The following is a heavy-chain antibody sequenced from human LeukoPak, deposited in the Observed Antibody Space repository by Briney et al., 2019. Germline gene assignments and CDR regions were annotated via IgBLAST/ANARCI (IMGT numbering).Heavy chain of an antibody. CDR1: GFPFSSYA. J-gene: IGHJ6*02. D-gene: IGHD2-15*01. CDR3: VRGYSFGPYGMDV. Sequence: GGSLRLSCSASGFPFSSYAMHWVRQAPGKGLEYVSAISDSGGSTYYADSVKGRFTISRDNSKNTLYLQMSSLRAEDTAVYFCVRGYSFGPYGMDVWGQGTTATVSS. V-gene: IGHV3-64D*09. CDR2: ISDSGGST.